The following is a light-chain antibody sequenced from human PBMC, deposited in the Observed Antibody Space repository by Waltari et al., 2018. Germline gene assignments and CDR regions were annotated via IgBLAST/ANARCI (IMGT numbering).Light chain of an antibody. CDR1: QDISKS. J-gene: IGKJ4*01. Sequence: EIQMTQSTSSLSASVGDRVTITCQASQDISKSLNWFQQKPGKAPKVLIYDASNLRTGVPSRFSGSGSGTHFTFTISSLQPEDIATYYCQHYANLPLTFGGGTNVDIK. CDR2: DAS. CDR3: QHYANLPLT. V-gene: IGKV1-33*01.